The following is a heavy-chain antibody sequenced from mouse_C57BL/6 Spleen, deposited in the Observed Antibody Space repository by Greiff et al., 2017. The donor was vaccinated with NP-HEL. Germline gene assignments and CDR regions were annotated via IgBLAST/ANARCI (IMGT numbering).Heavy chain of an antibody. D-gene: IGHD2-3*01. CDR2: INPNYGTT. V-gene: IGHV1-39*01. CDR3: ARSGDDGYCALWFAY. Sequence: VQLQQSGPELVKPGASVKISCKASGYSFTDYNMNWVKQSNGKSLEWIGVINPNYGTTSYNQKFKGKAKLTVDQSSSTAYMQLNSLTSEDSAVYYCARSGDDGYCALWFAYWGQETLVTVSA. CDR1: GYSFTDYN. J-gene: IGHJ3*01.